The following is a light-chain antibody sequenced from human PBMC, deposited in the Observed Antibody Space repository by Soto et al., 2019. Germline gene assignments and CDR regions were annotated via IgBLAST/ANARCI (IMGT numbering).Light chain of an antibody. Sequence: QSVLTQSPSASASLGASVKLTCTLSSGHSSYAIAWHQQQPEKGPWYLMKLNSDGSHTKGDGIPDRFSGSSSGAERYLSISSLQSEDEADYYCQTWGTGIQVFGGGTKLTVL. CDR1: SGHSSYA. CDR3: QTWGTGIQV. CDR2: LNSDGSH. J-gene: IGLJ2*01. V-gene: IGLV4-69*01.